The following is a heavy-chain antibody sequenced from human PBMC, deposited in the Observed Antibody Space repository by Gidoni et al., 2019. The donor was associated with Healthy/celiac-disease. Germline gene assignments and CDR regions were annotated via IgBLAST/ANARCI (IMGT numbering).Heavy chain of an antibody. CDR3: ARLILEPAGENWCDP. V-gene: IGHV4-39*01. J-gene: IGHJ5*02. Sequence: QLQPQESGPGLVKPSEPLSLNCTVSGGSISSSSYDWGWSRQPPGKGLEWIGIIYYSGRTYSIPSLTSRVTISVYTAKTQFSLKLISVTAADTAVYYCARLILEPAGENWCDPWGQGTLVTVSS. CDR2: IYYSGRT. D-gene: IGHD3-3*01. CDR1: GGSISSSSYD.